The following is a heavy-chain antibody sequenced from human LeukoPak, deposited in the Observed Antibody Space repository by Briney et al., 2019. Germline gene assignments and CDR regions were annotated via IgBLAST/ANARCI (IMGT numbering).Heavy chain of an antibody. Sequence: SGPTLVNPTQTLTLTCTFSGFSLSTSGVGVGWIRQPPGKALEWLALIYWNDDKRYSPSLKSRLTITKDTSKNQVVLTMTNMDPVDIATYYCAHIPYYDFWSGYSPLFDYWGQGTLVTVSS. CDR1: GFSLSTSGVG. CDR2: IYWNDDK. CDR3: AHIPYYDFWSGYSPLFDY. V-gene: IGHV2-5*01. J-gene: IGHJ4*02. D-gene: IGHD3-3*01.